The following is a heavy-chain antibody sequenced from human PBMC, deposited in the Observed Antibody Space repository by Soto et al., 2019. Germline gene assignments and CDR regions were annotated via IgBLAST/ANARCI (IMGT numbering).Heavy chain of an antibody. Sequence: ASVKVSCKASGYTFTSYGISWVRQAPGQGLEWMGWISAYNGNTNYAQKLQGRVTMTTDTSTNTAYMELRSLRSDDTAVYYCARDFRGDTAMANFDYWGQGTLVTVSS. CDR1: GYTFTSYG. V-gene: IGHV1-18*04. D-gene: IGHD5-18*01. CDR3: ARDFRGDTAMANFDY. J-gene: IGHJ4*02. CDR2: ISAYNGNT.